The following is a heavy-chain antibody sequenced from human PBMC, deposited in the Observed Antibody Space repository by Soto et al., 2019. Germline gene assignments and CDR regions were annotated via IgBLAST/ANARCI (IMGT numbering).Heavy chain of an antibody. D-gene: IGHD6-19*01. CDR2: IIPMFGTA. CDR1: GGTFRNYA. V-gene: IGHV1-69*01. Sequence: QVQLVQSGAEVKKPGSSVRVSCKTSGGTFRNYAVIWVRQAPGQGLECMGGIIPMFGTANYAQKFQGRVTITADESTSTAYMELTSVRSEDTALYFCARALDSGPLPDAFDIWGQGTMVTVSS. J-gene: IGHJ3*02. CDR3: ARALDSGPLPDAFDI.